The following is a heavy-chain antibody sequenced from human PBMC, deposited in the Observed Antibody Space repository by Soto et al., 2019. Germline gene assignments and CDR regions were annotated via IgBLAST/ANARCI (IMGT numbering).Heavy chain of an antibody. D-gene: IGHD3-10*01. V-gene: IGHV3-30*18. CDR2: ISYDGSDK. Sequence: QVQLVEAGGGVGQPGRSLRLSCAASGFTFSSYGMHWVRQAPGKGLEWVAVISYDGSDKYYADSVKGRFTIFRDNSKNTMYLQLNSLRHEDTAVYNCAKDRDYYGSGNDAWGQGTLVTVSS. CDR1: GFTFSSYG. CDR3: AKDRDYYGSGNDA. J-gene: IGHJ5*02.